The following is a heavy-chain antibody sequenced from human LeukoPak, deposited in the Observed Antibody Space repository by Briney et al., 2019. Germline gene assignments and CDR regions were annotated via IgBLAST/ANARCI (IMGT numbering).Heavy chain of an antibody. Sequence: GESLKISCKGSGYSFTSYWIGWVRQMPGKGLEWMGIIYPGDSDTRYSPSFQGQVTISADKSINTAYLQWSSLKASDTAMYYCARPRVHCSGGSCYIGEFDYWGQGTLVTVSS. V-gene: IGHV5-51*01. CDR1: GYSFTSYW. CDR2: IYPGDSDT. J-gene: IGHJ4*02. CDR3: ARPRVHCSGGSCYIGEFDY. D-gene: IGHD2-15*01.